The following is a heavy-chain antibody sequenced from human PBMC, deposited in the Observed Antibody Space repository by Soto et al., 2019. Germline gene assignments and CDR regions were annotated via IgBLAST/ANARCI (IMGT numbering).Heavy chain of an antibody. CDR2: INAGNGNT. Sequence: RASVKVSCKASGYTFTSYAMHWVRQAPGQRLEWMGWINAGNGNTKYSQKFQGRVTITRDTSASTAYMELSSLRSGDTAVYYCASHTTVKNWFDPWGQGTLVTVSS. D-gene: IGHD4-17*01. J-gene: IGHJ5*02. CDR3: ASHTTVKNWFDP. CDR1: GYTFTSYA. V-gene: IGHV1-3*01.